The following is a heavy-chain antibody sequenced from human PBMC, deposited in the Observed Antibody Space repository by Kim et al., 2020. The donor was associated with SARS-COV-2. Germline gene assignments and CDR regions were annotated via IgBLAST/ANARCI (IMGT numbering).Heavy chain of an antibody. Sequence: SETLSLTCAVYGGSFSGYYWSWIRQPPGKGLEWIGEINHSGSTNYNPSLKSRVTISVDTSKNQFSLKLSSVTAADTAVYYCARVGVRGVRPWGQGTLVTVSS. CDR1: GGSFSGYY. CDR3: ARVGVRGVRP. D-gene: IGHD3-10*01. V-gene: IGHV4-34*01. J-gene: IGHJ4*02. CDR2: INHSGST.